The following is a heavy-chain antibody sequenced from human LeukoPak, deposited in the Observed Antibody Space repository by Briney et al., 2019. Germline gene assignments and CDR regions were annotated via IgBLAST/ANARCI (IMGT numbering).Heavy chain of an antibody. Sequence: SVKVSCKASGGTFSSYAISWVRQAPGQGLEWMGGIIPIFGTANYAQKFQGRVTITADGSTSTAYMELSSLRSEDTAVYYCAGHIAAAGTHYYYYMDVWGKGTTVTVSS. CDR2: IIPIFGTA. V-gene: IGHV1-69*13. CDR1: GGTFSSYA. D-gene: IGHD6-13*01. CDR3: AGHIAAAGTHYYYYMDV. J-gene: IGHJ6*03.